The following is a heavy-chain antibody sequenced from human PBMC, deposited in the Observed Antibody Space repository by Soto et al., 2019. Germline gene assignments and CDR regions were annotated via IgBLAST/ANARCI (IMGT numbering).Heavy chain of an antibody. CDR1: VGTFGSYV. D-gene: IGHD5-12*01. Sequence: QVQLVQSGAEVKKPGSSVKVSCKASVGTFGSYVFNWVRQAPGQGLEWMGGIIPIFGTPNYAQKFQGRVTITADESTTKAYMELSSLRSEETAVFYCARDLGSGYDPGDYWGQGALVTVSS. J-gene: IGHJ4*02. CDR3: ARDLGSGYDPGDY. V-gene: IGHV1-69*12. CDR2: IIPIFGTP.